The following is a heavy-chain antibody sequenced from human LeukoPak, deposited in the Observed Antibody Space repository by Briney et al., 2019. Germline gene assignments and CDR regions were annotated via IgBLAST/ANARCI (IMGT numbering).Heavy chain of an antibody. CDR1: GGTFSSYA. J-gene: IGHJ5*02. Sequence: SVKVSCKASGGTFSSYAISWVRQAPGQGLEWMGGVIPIFGTANYAQKFQGRVTITADESTSTAYMELSSLRAMDTVGYYCARVGYYDSSGYYCWFDPWGQGTLVTVSS. CDR3: ARVGYYDSSGYYCWFDP. D-gene: IGHD3-22*01. CDR2: VIPIFGTA. V-gene: IGHV1-69*13.